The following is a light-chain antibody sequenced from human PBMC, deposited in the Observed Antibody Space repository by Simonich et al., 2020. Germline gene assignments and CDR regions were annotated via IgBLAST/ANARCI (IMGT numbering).Light chain of an antibody. V-gene: IGKV4-1*01. CDR2: LAS. CDR3: QQYYSTPPWT. CDR1: QSVLYSSNNKNY. Sequence: DIVMTQSPDYLAVSLGERATINCKSSQSVLYSSNNKNYLAWYQQKPGQTPKLLIYLASTRESGVPDRFSGSGSGTDFTLTISSLQAEDVAVYYCQQYYSTPPWTFGQGTKVEIK. J-gene: IGKJ1*01.